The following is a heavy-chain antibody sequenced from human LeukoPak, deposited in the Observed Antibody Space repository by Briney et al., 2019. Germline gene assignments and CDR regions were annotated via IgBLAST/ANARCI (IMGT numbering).Heavy chain of an antibody. V-gene: IGHV4-34*01. CDR1: GGSFSGYY. CDR2: INHSGST. J-gene: IGHJ4*02. Sequence: SETLSLTCAVYGGSFSGYYWSWMRQPPGKGLEWIGEINHSGSTNYNPSLKSRVTISVDTSKNQFSLKLSSVTAADTAVYYCARGDYYESSGYYYHDYWGQGTLVTVSS. D-gene: IGHD3-22*01. CDR3: ARGDYYESSGYYYHDY.